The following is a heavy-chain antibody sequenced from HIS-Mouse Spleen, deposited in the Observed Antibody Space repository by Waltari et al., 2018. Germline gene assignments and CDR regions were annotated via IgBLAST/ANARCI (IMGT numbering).Heavy chain of an antibody. CDR3: AREIPYSSSWYDWYFDL. D-gene: IGHD6-13*01. J-gene: IGHJ2*01. CDR1: GGNFSIYD. CDR2: IIPILDRA. V-gene: IGHV1-69*04. Sequence: QVQLVQSGAEVKKPGSSVKVSCTASGGNFSIYDMSWVRQAPGQGLEWMGRIIPILDRANYAQKFQGRVTITADKSTSTAYMELSSLRSEDTAVYYCAREIPYSSSWYDWYFDLWGRGTLVTVSS.